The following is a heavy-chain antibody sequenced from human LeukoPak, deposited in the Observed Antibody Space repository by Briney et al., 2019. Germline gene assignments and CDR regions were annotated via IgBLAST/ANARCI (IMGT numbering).Heavy chain of an antibody. Sequence: GASVKVSCKASGGTFSSYAISWVRQAPGQGLEWMGIINPSGGSTSYAQKFQGRVTMTRDTSTSTVYMELSSLRSEDTAVYYCARVLRTGWYYGSGSYLAYWGQGTLVTVSS. D-gene: IGHD3-10*01. CDR2: INPSGGST. CDR1: GGTFSSYA. V-gene: IGHV1-46*01. CDR3: ARVLRTGWYYGSGSYLAY. J-gene: IGHJ4*02.